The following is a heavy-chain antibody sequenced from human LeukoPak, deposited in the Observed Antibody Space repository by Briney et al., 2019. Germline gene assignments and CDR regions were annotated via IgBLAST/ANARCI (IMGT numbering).Heavy chain of an antibody. D-gene: IGHD3-16*01. CDR1: GFTFDTYW. CDR3: VVWGSLAV. V-gene: IGHV3-7*01. Sequence: GGSLRLSCVASGFTFDTYWMSWVRQAPGKGLDWVAHIKEDGTRKYYVDSVRGRFTISRDNAKNSLFLQMNSLRVEDTAVFYCVVWGSLAVWGQGTLVTVSS. J-gene: IGHJ4*02. CDR2: IKEDGTRK.